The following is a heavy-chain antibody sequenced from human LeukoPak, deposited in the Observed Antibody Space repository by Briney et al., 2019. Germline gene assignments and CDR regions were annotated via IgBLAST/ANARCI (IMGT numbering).Heavy chain of an antibody. D-gene: IGHD3-3*01. CDR1: GFTFSSYG. J-gene: IGHJ3*01. CDR3: AKSIAPGSWSGYFDY. Sequence: PGGSLRLSCAASGFTFSSYGMHWVRQAPGKGLEWVAFIRYDGSNKYYADSVKGRFTISRDNSKNTLYLQMNSLRAEDTAVYYCAKSIAPGSWSGYFDYWGQGTMVTVSS. CDR2: IRYDGSNK. V-gene: IGHV3-30*02.